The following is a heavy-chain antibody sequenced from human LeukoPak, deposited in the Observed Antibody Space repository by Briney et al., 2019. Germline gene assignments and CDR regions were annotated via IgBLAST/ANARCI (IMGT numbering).Heavy chain of an antibody. Sequence: AGSLRLSCAASAFTFSSYAMHWVRQAPGKGREWVVVISYDGSNKYYADSVKGRFTISRDNSKNTPYLQMNSLRAEDTAVYYWARGAAAHDAFDIWGQGTMVTVSS. V-gene: IGHV3-30*07. CDR1: AFTFSSYA. CDR3: ARGAAAHDAFDI. CDR2: ISYDGSNK. D-gene: IGHD6-13*01. J-gene: IGHJ3*02.